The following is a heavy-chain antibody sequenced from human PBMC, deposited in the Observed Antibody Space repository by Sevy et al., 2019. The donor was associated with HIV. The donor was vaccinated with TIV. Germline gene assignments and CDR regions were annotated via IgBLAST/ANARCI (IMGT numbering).Heavy chain of an antibody. CDR2: MNPNSGNT. CDR3: AKGYYGFWSGYYYGMDV. J-gene: IGHJ6*02. V-gene: IGHV1-8*01. Sequence: ASVKVSCKASGYTFTSYDINWVRQATGQGLEWMGWMNPNSGNTGYAQKFQGRVIMTRNTSITPAYMELSSLKSEDTAVYYCAKGYYGFWSGYYYGMDVWGQGTTVTVSS. D-gene: IGHD3-3*01. CDR1: GYTFTSYD.